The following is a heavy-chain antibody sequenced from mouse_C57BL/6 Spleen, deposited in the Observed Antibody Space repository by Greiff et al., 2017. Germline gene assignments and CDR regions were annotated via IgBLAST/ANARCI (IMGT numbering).Heavy chain of an antibody. Sequence: QVQLQQPGAELVRPGTSVKLSCKASGYTFTSYWMHWVKQRPGQGLEWIGVIDPSDSYTNYNQKFKGKATLTVDTSSSTAYMQLSSLTSEDSAVYYCARRYGSKNAMDYWGQGTSVTVSS. CDR3: ARRYGSKNAMDY. J-gene: IGHJ4*01. D-gene: IGHD1-1*01. CDR2: IDPSDSYT. CDR1: GYTFTSYW. V-gene: IGHV1-59*01.